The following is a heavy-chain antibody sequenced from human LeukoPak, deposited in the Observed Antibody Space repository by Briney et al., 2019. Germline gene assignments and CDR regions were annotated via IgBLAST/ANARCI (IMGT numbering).Heavy chain of an antibody. V-gene: IGHV4-4*07. Sequence: SETLSLTCAVYGGSFSGYYWSWIRQPAGKGLEWIGRIYTSGSTNYNPSLKSRVTISVDTSKNQFSLKLSAVTAADTAVYYCAREIDCSSTSCYPYWGRGTLVTVSS. J-gene: IGHJ4*02. CDR2: IYTSGST. CDR1: GGSFSGYY. CDR3: AREIDCSSTSCYPY. D-gene: IGHD2-2*01.